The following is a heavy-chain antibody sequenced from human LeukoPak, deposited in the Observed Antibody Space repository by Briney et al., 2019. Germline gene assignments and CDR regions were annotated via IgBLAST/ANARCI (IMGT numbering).Heavy chain of an antibody. D-gene: IGHD3-16*02. CDR2: INPNSGGT. V-gene: IGHV1-2*02. J-gene: IGHJ4*02. CDR1: GYTFTGNY. Sequence: ASVKVSCKASGYTFTGNYMHWVRQAPGQGLEWIGWINPNSGGTNYAQKFQGRVTMTRDTSISTAYMELSRLRSDDTAVYYCARGRNERRGELSLLYFDYWGQGTLVTVSS. CDR3: ARGRNERRGELSLLYFDY.